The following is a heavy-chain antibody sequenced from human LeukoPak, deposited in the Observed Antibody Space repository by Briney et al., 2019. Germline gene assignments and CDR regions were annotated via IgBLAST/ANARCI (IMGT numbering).Heavy chain of an antibody. V-gene: IGHV4-39*01. CDR2: IYYSGST. J-gene: IGHJ5*02. CDR3: ARQGVLDFWSGYPYNWFDP. CDR1: GGSISSSSYY. D-gene: IGHD3-3*01. Sequence: KPSETLSLACTVSGGSISSSSYYWGWIRQPPGKGLEWIGSIYYSGSTYYNPSLKSRVTISVDTSKNQFSLKLSSVTAADTAVYYCARQGVLDFWSGYPYNWFDPWGQGTLVTVSS.